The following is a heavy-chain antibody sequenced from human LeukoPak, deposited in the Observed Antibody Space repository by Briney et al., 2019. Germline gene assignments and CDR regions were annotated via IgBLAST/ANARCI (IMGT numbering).Heavy chain of an antibody. CDR3: ASGRITMVRGVIITGRFDP. J-gene: IGHJ5*02. D-gene: IGHD3-10*01. CDR2: IYHSGST. CDR1: GGSISSSNW. V-gene: IGHV4-4*02. Sequence: SETLSLTCAVSGGSISSSNWWSWVRQPPGKGLEWIGEIYHSGSTNYNPSLKSRVTISVDKSKNQFSLKLSSVTAADTAVYYCASGRITMVRGVIITGRFDPWGQGTLVTVSS.